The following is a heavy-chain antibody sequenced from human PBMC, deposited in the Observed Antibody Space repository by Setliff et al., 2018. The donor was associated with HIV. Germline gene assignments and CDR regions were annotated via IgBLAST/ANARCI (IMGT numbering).Heavy chain of an antibody. J-gene: IGHJ5*02. CDR3: ARDYNWNYAWFDP. CDR1: GGTFSSYA. Sequence: SVKVSCKASGGTFSSYAISWVRQAPGQGLEWMGGIIPIFGTANYAQKFQGRVTITADESTGTAYMELSSLRSEDTAVYYCARDYNWNYAWFDPWGQGTLVTVSS. V-gene: IGHV1-69*13. CDR2: IIPIFGTA. D-gene: IGHD1-1*01.